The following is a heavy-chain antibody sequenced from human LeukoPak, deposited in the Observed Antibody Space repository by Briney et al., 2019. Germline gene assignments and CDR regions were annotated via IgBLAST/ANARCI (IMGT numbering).Heavy chain of an antibody. CDR3: ARGGYFYDSSGYYEGYYYYYGMDV. CDR1: GYTFTGYY. CDR2: INPNSGGT. V-gene: IGHV1-2*02. D-gene: IGHD3-22*01. J-gene: IGHJ6*02. Sequence: ASVKVSCKASGYTFTGYYMHWVRQAPGQGLEWMGWINPNSGGTNYAQKFQGRVTMTRDTSISTAYMELSSLRSEDTAVYYCARGGYFYDSSGYYEGYYYYYGMDVWGQGTTVTVSS.